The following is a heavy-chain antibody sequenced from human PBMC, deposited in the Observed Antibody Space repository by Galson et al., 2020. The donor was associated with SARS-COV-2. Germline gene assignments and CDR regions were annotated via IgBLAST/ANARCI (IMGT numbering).Heavy chain of an antibody. CDR3: TRRYPGIAAAGTTFDY. Sequence: TLSLTCAVSGYSISSGYYCGWIRQPPGKGLEWIGSLYHSGSTYYNSSLKRRVTITVDTSKNQFSLKLSSVTAADTAVYYCTRRYPGIAAAGTTFDYWGQGTLVTVSS. CDR2: LYHSGST. CDR1: GYSISSGYY. D-gene: IGHD6-13*01. J-gene: IGHJ4*02. V-gene: IGHV4-38-2*01.